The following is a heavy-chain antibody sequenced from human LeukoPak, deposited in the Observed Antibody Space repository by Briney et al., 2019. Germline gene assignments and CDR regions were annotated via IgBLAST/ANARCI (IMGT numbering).Heavy chain of an antibody. V-gene: IGHV3-7*01. D-gene: IGHD1-26*01. Sequence: GGSLRLSCAVSGSTSSRNFMSWVRQTPEKGLEWVANINQDGSVKNYVDSVKGRFTISRDNAKNSLFLQMDSLRAEDTAIYYCASGAGWESGDWGQGTLVTVSS. CDR3: ASGAGWESGD. J-gene: IGHJ4*02. CDR1: GSTSSRNF. CDR2: INQDGSVK.